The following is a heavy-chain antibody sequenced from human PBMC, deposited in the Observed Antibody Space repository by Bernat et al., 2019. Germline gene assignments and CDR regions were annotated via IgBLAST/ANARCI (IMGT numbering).Heavy chain of an antibody. J-gene: IGHJ6*02. Sequence: QVQLVQSGAEVKKPGASVKVSCKASGYTFTGYYMHWVRQAPGKGLEWMGWINPNSGGTNYAQKFQGWVTMTRDTSISTAYMALSRLRSDDTAVYYCAREYGDPNYYYYGMDVWGQGTTVTVSS. D-gene: IGHD4-17*01. V-gene: IGHV1-2*04. CDR1: GYTFTGYY. CDR2: INPNSGGT. CDR3: AREYGDPNYYYYGMDV.